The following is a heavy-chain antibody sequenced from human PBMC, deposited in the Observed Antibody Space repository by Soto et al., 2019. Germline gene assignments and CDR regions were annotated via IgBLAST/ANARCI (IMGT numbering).Heavy chain of an antibody. V-gene: IGHV4-39*01. J-gene: IGHJ4*02. CDR2: IYYSGST. D-gene: IGHD6-13*01. CDR3: ARRIAAAGTGDY. Sequence: SGALSLPPYFSCGSLSSSSYYWGWVRQPPGKGLEWIGSIYYSGSTYYNPSLKSRVTISVDTSKNQFSLKLSSVTAADTAVYYCARRIAAAGTGDYWGQGTLVTVSS. CDR1: CGSLSSSSYY.